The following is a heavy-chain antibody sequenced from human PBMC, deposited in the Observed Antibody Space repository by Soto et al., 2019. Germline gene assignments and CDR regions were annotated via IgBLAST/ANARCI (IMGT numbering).Heavy chain of an antibody. V-gene: IGHV3-23*01. D-gene: IGHD4-17*01. Sequence: EGQLLQSGGGLVQPGESLRLSCAASGSTFSSSGMSWVRQAPGKGLEWVSRISIRGDYRYYADSVKGRFTISRDNSKNTLYMQMSSLTAEDTALYYCANHGGFDFWGQGTMVAVSS. CDR2: ISIRGDYR. CDR3: ANHGGFDF. CDR1: GSTFSSSG. J-gene: IGHJ3*01.